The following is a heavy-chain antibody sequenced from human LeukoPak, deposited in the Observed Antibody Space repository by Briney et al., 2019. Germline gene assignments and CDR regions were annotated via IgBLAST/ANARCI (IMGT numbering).Heavy chain of an antibody. V-gene: IGHV3-23*01. CDR3: ARLTTNYYDSSGS. CDR1: GFTFSSYA. J-gene: IGHJ5*02. Sequence: GSLRLSCAASGFTFSSYAMGWVRQAPGKGLEWVSAISGSGGSTYYADSVKGRFTISRDNAKNTLYLQMNSLRAEDTAVYYCARLTTNYYDSSGSWGQGTLVTVSS. D-gene: IGHD3-22*01. CDR2: ISGSGGST.